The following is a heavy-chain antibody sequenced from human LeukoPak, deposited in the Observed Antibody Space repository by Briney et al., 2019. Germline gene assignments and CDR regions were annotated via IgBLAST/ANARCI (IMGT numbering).Heavy chain of an antibody. Sequence: HPGGSLRLSCAASGFAFSVSWMHWVRQAPGKGLVWVSVIKSDGGTAYADSVKGRFTISRDNAKNTVYLQRTSLRDEDTAVYYCAKDYFGSLEYWGQGTLVTVSS. D-gene: IGHD2/OR15-2a*01. V-gene: IGHV3-74*03. CDR1: GFAFSVSW. CDR3: AKDYFGSLEY. CDR2: IKSDGGT. J-gene: IGHJ4*02.